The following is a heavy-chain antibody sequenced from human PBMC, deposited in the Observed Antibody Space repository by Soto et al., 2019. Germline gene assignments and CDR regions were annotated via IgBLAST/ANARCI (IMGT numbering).Heavy chain of an antibody. CDR3: ALGSSGYFPYYYYYGMDV. V-gene: IGHV4-34*01. Sequence: SETLSLTCAVYGGSFSGYYWSWIRQPPGKGLEWIGEINHSGSTNYNPSLKSRVTISVDTSKNQFSPKLSSVTAADTAVYYCALGSSGYFPYYYYYGMDVWGQGTTVTVSS. CDR1: GGSFSGYY. CDR2: INHSGST. J-gene: IGHJ6*02. D-gene: IGHD3-22*01.